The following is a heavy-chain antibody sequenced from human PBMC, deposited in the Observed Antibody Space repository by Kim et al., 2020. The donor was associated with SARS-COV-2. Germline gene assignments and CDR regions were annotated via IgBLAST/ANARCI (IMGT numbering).Heavy chain of an antibody. Sequence: SETLSLTCAVYGGSFSGYYWSWIRQPPGKGLEWKGEINHSESTNYNPSLKSRVTVSVDTSKNQFSLTLSSVTVAATAVYYCARDVGATLYYYGLDAWGQGTTVPVSS. J-gene: IGHJ6*02. D-gene: IGHD1-26*01. V-gene: IGHV4-34*01. CDR1: GGSFSGYY. CDR3: ARDVGATLYYYGLDA. CDR2: INHSEST.